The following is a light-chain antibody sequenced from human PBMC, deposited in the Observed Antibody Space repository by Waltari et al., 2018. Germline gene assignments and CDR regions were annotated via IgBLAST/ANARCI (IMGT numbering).Light chain of an antibody. J-gene: IGKJ1*01. V-gene: IGKV2-30*02. CDR1: QSLAHSDGYTY. Sequence: DIVLTQSPLSLPVTLGQPASISCRSSQSLAHSDGYTYLNWFHQRPGQSPRRLVYKVSKRDSGVPDRFSGSGSGTDFTLKITRVEAEDVGIYYCMDGGHWPLWTFGQGTKVEIK. CDR3: MDGGHWPLWT. CDR2: KVS.